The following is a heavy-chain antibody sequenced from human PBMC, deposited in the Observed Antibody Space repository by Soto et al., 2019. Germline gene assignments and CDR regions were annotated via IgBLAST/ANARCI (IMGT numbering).Heavy chain of an antibody. D-gene: IGHD6-19*01. CDR1: GDTFSTYT. Sequence: QVQLVQSGAEVKKPGSSVKVSCKASGDTFSTYTVSWVRQAPGQGLEWMGGFIPMFATADYAQKFQGRVTITADESTSTAYMELSSLRSEDTAVYYCTREGSVEYWGQGTLVTVSS. V-gene: IGHV1-69*01. J-gene: IGHJ4*02. CDR2: FIPMFATA. CDR3: TREGSVEY.